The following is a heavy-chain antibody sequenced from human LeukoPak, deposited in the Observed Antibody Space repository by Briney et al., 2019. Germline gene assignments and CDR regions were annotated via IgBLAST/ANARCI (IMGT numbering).Heavy chain of an antibody. CDR1: GYTFTSYG. CDR3: AREYSSRGNRWFDP. Sequence: ASVKVSCKASGYTFTSYGISWVRQAPGQGLEWMGWISAYNGSTNYAQKLQGRVTMTTDTSTSTAYMELRSLRSDDTAVYYCAREYSSRGNRWFDPWGQGTLVTVSS. D-gene: IGHD6-13*01. CDR2: ISAYNGST. V-gene: IGHV1-18*01. J-gene: IGHJ5*02.